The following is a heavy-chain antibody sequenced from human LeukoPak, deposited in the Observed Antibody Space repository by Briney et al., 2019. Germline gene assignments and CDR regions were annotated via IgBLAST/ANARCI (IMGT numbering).Heavy chain of an antibody. CDR3: AKSNLKYYFDS. D-gene: IGHD6-6*01. J-gene: IGHJ4*02. Sequence: GGSLRLSCAASGFTFSSYAMNWVRQAPGKGLEWVSLISGSGGSAYYADSVKGRFTVSRDNSKNTLYLQMNSLRAEDTAVYYCAKSNLKYYFDSWGQGTLSPSPQ. V-gene: IGHV3-23*01. CDR1: GFTFSSYA. CDR2: ISGSGGSA.